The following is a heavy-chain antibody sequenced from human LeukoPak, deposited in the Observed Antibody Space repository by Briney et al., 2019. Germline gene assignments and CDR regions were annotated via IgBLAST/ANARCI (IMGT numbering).Heavy chain of an antibody. CDR3: ARGFSYGRQYYFYYGMDV. CDR1: GNSXSSEV. Sequence: VKVSCXXXGNSXSSEVXNWVRQAPGQGLEWMGGIIPVFVTANYAQKFQGRVTITADESTTTAYMELSSLRSEDTAVYYCARGFSYGRQYYFYYGMDVWGQGTTVTVSS. CDR2: IIPVFVTA. D-gene: IGHD5-18*01. J-gene: IGHJ6*02. V-gene: IGHV1-69*01.